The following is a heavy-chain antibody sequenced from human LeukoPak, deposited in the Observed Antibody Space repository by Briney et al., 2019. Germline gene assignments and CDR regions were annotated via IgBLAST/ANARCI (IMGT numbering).Heavy chain of an antibody. D-gene: IGHD4-23*01. V-gene: IGHV5-51*01. J-gene: IGHJ2*01. CDR3: ARRVVNNRNWYFNL. CDR2: IYPGDSNT. Sequence: PGESLKISCKTSGYDFSKYWIGWVRPMPGKGLEWMGIIYPGDSNTRYSPSFQGQVTISADKSINTAYVQWSSLKASDTAMYYCARRVVNNRNWYFNLWGRGTLVTVSS. CDR1: GYDFSKYW.